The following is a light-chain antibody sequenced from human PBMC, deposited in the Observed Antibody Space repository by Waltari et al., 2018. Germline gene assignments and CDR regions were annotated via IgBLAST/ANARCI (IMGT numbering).Light chain of an antibody. CDR2: DVN. CDR1: SSDVGAYNY. Sequence: QSALTQPRSVSGSPGQSVTISCTGTSSDVGAYNYVPWYQHHAGKAPNVFIFDVNKRLSGVPDRFSGSKSGNTASLTISGLQAEDEGDYYCCSYTVTYLRLFGGGTRLTVL. J-gene: IGLJ2*01. V-gene: IGLV2-11*01. CDR3: CSYTVTYLRL.